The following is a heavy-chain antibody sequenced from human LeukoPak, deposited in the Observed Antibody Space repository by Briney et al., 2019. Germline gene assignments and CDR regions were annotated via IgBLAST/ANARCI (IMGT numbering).Heavy chain of an antibody. D-gene: IGHD1-26*01. V-gene: IGHV4-39*07. CDR3: ARDWGGATTYWFDP. CDR1: GGSISSSSYY. Sequence: SETLSLTCTVSGGSISSSSYYWGWIRQPPGKGLEWIGSIYYSGSTYYNPSLKSRVTISVDTSKNQFSLKLSSVTAADTAVYYCARDWGGATTYWFDPWGQGTLVTVSS. J-gene: IGHJ5*02. CDR2: IYYSGST.